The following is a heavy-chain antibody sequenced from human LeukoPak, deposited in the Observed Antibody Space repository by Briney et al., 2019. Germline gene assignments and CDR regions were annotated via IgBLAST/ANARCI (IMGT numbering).Heavy chain of an antibody. CDR2: TRNKANSYTT. CDR1: GFTFSDHY. J-gene: IGHJ4*02. D-gene: IGHD6-19*01. V-gene: IGHV3-72*01. CDR3: ARDFGSSGWYDY. Sequence: GGSLRLSCAASGFTFSDHYVDWVRQAPGKGLEWVGRTRNKANSYTTEYAASVKGRFTISRDDSKNSLYLQMNSLKTEDTAVYYCARDFGSSGWYDYWGQGTLVTVSS.